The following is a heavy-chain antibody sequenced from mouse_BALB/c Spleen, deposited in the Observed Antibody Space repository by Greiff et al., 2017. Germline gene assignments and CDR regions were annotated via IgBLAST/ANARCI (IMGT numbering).Heavy chain of an antibody. CDR1: GFTFSSFG. CDR2: ISSGSSTI. J-gene: IGHJ2*01. CDR3: ARGRVPFDW. V-gene: IGHV5-17*02. Sequence: VQLKESGGGLVQPGGSRKLSCAASGFTFSSFGMHWVRQAPEKGLEWVAYISSGSSTIYYADTVKGRFTISRDNPKNTLFLQMSSLRSEDTAMYYCARGRVPFDWWGQGNTLTVSA.